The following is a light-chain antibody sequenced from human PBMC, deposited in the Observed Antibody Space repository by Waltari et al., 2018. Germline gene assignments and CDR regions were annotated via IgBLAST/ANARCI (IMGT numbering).Light chain of an antibody. CDR1: SGPLATPSY. CDR2: KAN. CDR3: ALYMGSGIWV. J-gene: IGLJ3*02. Sequence: QPVVTQYQSFSVSPEGTVTPTYASSSGPLATPSYPTWYHQTPGHAPRTLVYKANARSSGVPDRFSGSILGNTAALTITGAQADDESDYYCALYMGSGIWVFGGGTRLTVL. V-gene: IGLV8-61*01.